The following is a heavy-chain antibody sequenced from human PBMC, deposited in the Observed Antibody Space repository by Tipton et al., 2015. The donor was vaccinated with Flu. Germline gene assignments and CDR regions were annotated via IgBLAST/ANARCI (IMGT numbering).Heavy chain of an antibody. D-gene: IGHD3-9*01. CDR2: IWPGDSET. V-gene: IGHV5-51*01. CDR1: GYTFTSYW. J-gene: IGHJ4*02. Sequence: QLVQSGAEVKQPGESLTISCMGSGYTFTSYWIGWVRQMPGKGLEWMGIIWPGDSETRYSPSFQGHVSISVDRSINTAYLHWDTLKPSDTAMYYCARQPYVGMATFDWLFYHWGQGTLVTVSS. CDR3: ARQPYVGMATFDWLFYH.